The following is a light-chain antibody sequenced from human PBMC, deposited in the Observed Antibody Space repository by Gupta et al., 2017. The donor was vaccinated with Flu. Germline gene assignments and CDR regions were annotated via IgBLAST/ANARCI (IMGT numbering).Light chain of an antibody. CDR2: TNS. Sequence: QSVLTQPPSASWPPGQRVTIPCSPRGSNIGSTSVAWYQHIPGTAPKLLIYTNSERPSGVPDRFSGSKTGTSAFRAISGLQSEDEADYYCASWDDSLKGLVFSGGTKLTVL. CDR3: ASWDDSLKGLV. V-gene: IGLV1-44*01. CDR1: GSNIGSTS. J-gene: IGLJ2*01.